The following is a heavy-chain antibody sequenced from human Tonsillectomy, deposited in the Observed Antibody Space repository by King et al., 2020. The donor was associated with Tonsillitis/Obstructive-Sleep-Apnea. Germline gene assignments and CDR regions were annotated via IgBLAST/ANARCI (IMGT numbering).Heavy chain of an antibody. D-gene: IGHD1-26*01. CDR3: AGKSGSYYYYYMDV. J-gene: IGHJ6*03. Sequence: QLVQSGAEVKKPGSSVKVSCKASGGTFSNSAISWVRQAPGQGLEWMGGIIPIFGAANYAQKFQGRVTITADKSTNTAYMELSSLRSEDTAVYYCAGKSGSYYYYYMDVWGKGTTVTVSS. V-gene: IGHV1-69*06. CDR1: GGTFSNSA. CDR2: IIPIFGAA.